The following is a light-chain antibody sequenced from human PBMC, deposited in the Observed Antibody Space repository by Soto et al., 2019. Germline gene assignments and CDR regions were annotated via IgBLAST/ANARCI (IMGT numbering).Light chain of an antibody. J-gene: IGKJ5*01. CDR3: QQSYITAVT. Sequence: DIQMTQSPSSLSASVGDRVTITCRASQSISSYLHWYQQKPGKAPKFLIFGASRLQSAVPSRFSGSGSGTDFTLTISSPQPEDCATYYCQQSYITAVTFGQGTLLDIK. CDR2: GAS. V-gene: IGKV1-39*01. CDR1: QSISSY.